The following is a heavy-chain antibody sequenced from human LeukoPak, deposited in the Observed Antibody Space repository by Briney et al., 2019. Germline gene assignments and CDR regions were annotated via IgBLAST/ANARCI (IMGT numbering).Heavy chain of an antibody. CDR3: ARTNLFVDTAVNDAFDI. CDR2: IWYDGSDK. D-gene: IGHD5-18*01. V-gene: IGHV3-33*01. CDR1: GFTFSSYG. J-gene: IGHJ3*02. Sequence: PGGSLRLSCAASGFTFSSYGMHWVRQAPGKGLEWVAVIWYDGSDKYYADSVKGRFTISRDNSKNTLYLQMNSLRGEDTAVYYCARTNLFVDTAVNDAFDIWGQGTMVTVSS.